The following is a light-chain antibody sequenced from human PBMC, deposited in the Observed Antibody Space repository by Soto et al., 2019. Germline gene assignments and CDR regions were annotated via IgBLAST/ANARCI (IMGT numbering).Light chain of an antibody. CDR3: QQYNNWPLT. V-gene: IGKV3-15*01. Sequence: EIVMTQSPATLSVSPGERATLSCRASQSVSSNLALYQQKPGQAPRLLIYGASTRATGIPAMFSGSGSGTEVSLTIRSLQSEDFAVYYCQQYNNWPLTFGGGTKVEIK. CDR1: QSVSSN. J-gene: IGKJ4*01. CDR2: GAS.